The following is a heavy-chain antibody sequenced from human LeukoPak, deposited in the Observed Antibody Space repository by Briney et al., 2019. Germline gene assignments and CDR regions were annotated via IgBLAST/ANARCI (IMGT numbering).Heavy chain of an antibody. Sequence: QTGGSLRLSCAASGYTFSSYSMNWVRQAPGKGLEWVSYISTSSSTIYYADSVKGRFTTSRDNAKNSLYLQMSSLRDDDTAVYFCARSRGVSDYWGQGTLVTVSS. V-gene: IGHV3-48*02. CDR2: ISTSSSTI. D-gene: IGHD3-10*01. CDR1: GYTFSSYS. J-gene: IGHJ4*02. CDR3: ARSRGVSDY.